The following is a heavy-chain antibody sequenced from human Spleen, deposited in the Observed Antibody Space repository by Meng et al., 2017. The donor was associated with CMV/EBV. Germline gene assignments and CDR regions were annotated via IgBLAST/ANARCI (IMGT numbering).Heavy chain of an antibody. V-gene: IGHV3-9*01. Sequence: SLKISCVVSGFMFDDYVMYWVRQAPGKGLEWVSGINWKSGSIGYADSVKGRFTISRDNAKNSLYLQMNSLRAEDTALYYCAKDVVGAATTYYFDYWGQGTLVTVSS. CDR3: AKDVVGAATTYYFDY. D-gene: IGHD4-11*01. J-gene: IGHJ4*02. CDR1: GFMFDDYV. CDR2: INWKSGSI.